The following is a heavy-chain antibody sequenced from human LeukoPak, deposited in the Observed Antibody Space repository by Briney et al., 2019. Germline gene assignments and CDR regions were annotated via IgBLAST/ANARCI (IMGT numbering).Heavy chain of an antibody. CDR1: GYIFISYY. CDR3: ARALYGSGSSRFDS. D-gene: IGHD3-10*01. Sequence: ASVKVSCKASGYIFISYYIHWVRQAPGQGLEWMGILNPNGGSTRYTQKFQGRATMTRDMSTSTVYMELSSLRSEDTAVYYCARALYGSGSSRFDSWGQGTLVTVSS. J-gene: IGHJ5*01. V-gene: IGHV1-46*01. CDR2: LNPNGGST.